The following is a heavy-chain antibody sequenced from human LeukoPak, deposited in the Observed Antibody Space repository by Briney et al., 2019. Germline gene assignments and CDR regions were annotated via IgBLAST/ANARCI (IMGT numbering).Heavy chain of an antibody. Sequence: ASVKVSCKASGYTFTSYGIRWVRQAPGQGLEWMGWISAYNGNTNYAQKLQGRVTMTTDTSTSTAYMELRSLRSGDTAVYYCERDLVVAASSSIDEWGQGTLVTVSS. CDR1: GYTFTSYG. CDR3: ERDLVVAASSSIDE. V-gene: IGHV1-18*01. D-gene: IGHD2-15*01. CDR2: ISAYNGNT. J-gene: IGHJ4*02.